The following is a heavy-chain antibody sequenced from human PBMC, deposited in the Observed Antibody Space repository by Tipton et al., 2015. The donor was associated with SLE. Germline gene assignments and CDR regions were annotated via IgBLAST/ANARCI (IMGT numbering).Heavy chain of an antibody. V-gene: IGHV4-59*11. CDR1: GGSISSHY. CDR2: IYYSGST. J-gene: IGHJ4*02. D-gene: IGHD6-19*01. CDR3: ARDKGIAVAGPFDY. Sequence: TLSLTCTVSGGSISSHYWSWIRQPPGKGLEWIGYIYYSGSTNYNPSLKSRVTISVDTSKNQFSLKLSSVTDADTAVYYCARDKGIAVAGPFDYWGQGTLVTVSS.